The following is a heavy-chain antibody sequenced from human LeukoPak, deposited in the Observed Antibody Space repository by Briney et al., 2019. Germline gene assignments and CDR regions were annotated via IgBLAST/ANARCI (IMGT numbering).Heavy chain of an antibody. CDR1: GYTFTSYG. D-gene: IGHD6-19*01. J-gene: IGHJ4*02. Sequence: ASVKVSCKASGYTFTSYGISWVRQAPGQGLEWMGWISAYNGNTNYAQELQGRVTMTTDTSTSTAYMELRSLRSDDTAVYYCARDSGRLAVPENHYYFDYWGQGTLVTVSS. CDR2: ISAYNGNT. V-gene: IGHV1-18*01. CDR3: ARDSGRLAVPENHYYFDY.